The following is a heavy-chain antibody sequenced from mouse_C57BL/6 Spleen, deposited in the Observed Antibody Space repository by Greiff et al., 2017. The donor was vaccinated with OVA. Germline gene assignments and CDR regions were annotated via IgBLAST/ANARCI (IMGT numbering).Heavy chain of an antibody. CDR1: GYAFSSSW. CDR2: IYPGDGDT. D-gene: IGHD1-1*01. Sequence: QVQLKESGPELVKPGASVKISCKASGYAFSSSWMNWVKQRPGKGLEWIGRIYPGDGDTNYNGKFKGKATLTADKTSSTAYMLLSSLTSEDSAVYFCVVLRSGYAMDYWGQGTSVTVSS. V-gene: IGHV1-82*01. J-gene: IGHJ4*01. CDR3: VVLRSGYAMDY.